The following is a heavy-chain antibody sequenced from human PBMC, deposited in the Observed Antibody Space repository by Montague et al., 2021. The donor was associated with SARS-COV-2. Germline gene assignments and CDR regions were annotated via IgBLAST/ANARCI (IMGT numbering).Heavy chain of an antibody. CDR2: FYTSVST. V-gene: IGHV4-4*07. J-gene: IGHJ6*02. CDR1: GASVRTYY. D-gene: IGHD4/OR15-4a*01. Sequence: SETLSLTGTVSGASVRTYYWSWIRQPPGKKLDWMGRFYTSVSTDYNPSFKSRVPMSLDTSQNLFSLNLGFLTAADTAVYYCARDGAVYSFAYYHEMDVWGQGIAVTVSS. CDR3: ARDGAVYSFAYYHEMDV.